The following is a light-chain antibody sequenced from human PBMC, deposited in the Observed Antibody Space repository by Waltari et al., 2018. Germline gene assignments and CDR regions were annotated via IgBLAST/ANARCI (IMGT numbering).Light chain of an antibody. J-gene: IGKJ4*01. Sequence: DVVVTQSPLSLPVTLGQPASISCRSSQSLVHSDGNTYLNWFHQRPGQSPRRLIYKVSNRDSGVPDRFSGSGSGTDFTLKISRVEAEDVGLYYCMQSTHWPPLTFGGGTKVEIK. CDR3: MQSTHWPPLT. CDR2: KVS. V-gene: IGKV2-30*02. CDR1: QSLVHSDGNTY.